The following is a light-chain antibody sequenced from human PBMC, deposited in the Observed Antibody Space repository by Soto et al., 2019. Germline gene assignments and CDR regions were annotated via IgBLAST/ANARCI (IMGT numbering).Light chain of an antibody. CDR1: QSVLYSSNNKNY. J-gene: IGKJ1*01. V-gene: IGKV4-1*01. Sequence: DIVMTQSPDSLAVSLGERATINCKPSQSVLYSSNNKNYLAWYQQKPGQPPKLLIYWASTRESGVPDRFSGSGSGTDFTLTISSLQAEDVAVYYCQHHYSTPPTFGQGTKVEIK. CDR2: WAS. CDR3: QHHYSTPPT.